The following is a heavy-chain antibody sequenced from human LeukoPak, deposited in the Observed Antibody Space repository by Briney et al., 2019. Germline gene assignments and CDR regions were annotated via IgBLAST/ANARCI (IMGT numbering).Heavy chain of an antibody. Sequence: ASVKVSCKASGYTFTGYYMHWVRQAPGQGLEWMGWINPNSGGINYAQKFQGRVTMTRDTSISTAYMELSRLRSDDTAVYYCARDRTAMVRGVINYWGQGTLVTVSS. J-gene: IGHJ4*02. CDR2: INPNSGGI. CDR1: GYTFTGYY. V-gene: IGHV1-2*02. D-gene: IGHD3-10*01. CDR3: ARDRTAMVRGVINY.